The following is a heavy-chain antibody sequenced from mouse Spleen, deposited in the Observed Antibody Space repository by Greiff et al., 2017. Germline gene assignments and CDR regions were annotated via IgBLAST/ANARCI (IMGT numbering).Heavy chain of an antibody. CDR1: GYTFTSYW. V-gene: IGHV1-52*01. CDR2: IDPSDSET. CDR3: ASRREYGNLYYFDY. J-gene: IGHJ2*01. D-gene: IGHD2-10*02. Sequence: QVQLQQPGAELVRPGSSVKLSCKASGYTFTSYWMHWVKQRPIQGLEWIGNIDPSDSETHYNQKFKDKATLTVDKSSSTAYMQLSSLTSEDSAVYYCASRREYGNLYYFDYWGQGTTLTVSS.